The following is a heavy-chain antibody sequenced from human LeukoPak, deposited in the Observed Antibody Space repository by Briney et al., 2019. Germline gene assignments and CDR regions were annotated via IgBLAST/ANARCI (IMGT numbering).Heavy chain of an antibody. Sequence: PSETLSLTCTVSGGSISSGSYYWSWIRQPAGKGLEWIGRIYTSGSTNYSPSLKSRVTISVDTSKNQFSLKLSSVTAADTAVYYCAGDYYDSSGYYYWGQGTLVTVSS. D-gene: IGHD3-22*01. CDR1: GGSISSGSYY. CDR2: IYTSGST. CDR3: AGDYYDSSGYYY. J-gene: IGHJ4*02. V-gene: IGHV4-61*02.